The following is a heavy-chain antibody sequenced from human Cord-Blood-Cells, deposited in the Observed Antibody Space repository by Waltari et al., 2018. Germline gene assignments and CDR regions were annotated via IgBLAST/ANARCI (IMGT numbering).Heavy chain of an antibody. J-gene: IGHJ4*02. D-gene: IGHD1-26*01. CDR3: ARREGLKGATDY. Sequence: QLQLQESGPGLVKPSETLSLTCTVSGGSISSSSYYLGWIRQPPGKGLEWIGSIYYSGSTYYNPSLKSRVTISVDTSKNQFSLKLSSVTAADTAVYYCARREGLKGATDYWGQGTLVTVSS. CDR2: IYYSGST. V-gene: IGHV4-39*01. CDR1: GGSISSSSYY.